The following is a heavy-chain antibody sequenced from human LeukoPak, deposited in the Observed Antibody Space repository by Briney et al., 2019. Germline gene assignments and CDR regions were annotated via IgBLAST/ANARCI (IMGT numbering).Heavy chain of an antibody. D-gene: IGHD1-26*01. J-gene: IGHJ3*02. CDR2: IYYSGST. Sequence: SETLSLTCTVSGGSISSYYWSWIRQPPGKGLEWIGYIYYSGSTNYNPSLKSRVTISVDTSKNQFSLKLSSVTAADTAVYYYAASWEVDAFDIWGQGTMVTVSS. CDR1: GGSISSYY. CDR3: AASWEVDAFDI. V-gene: IGHV4-59*01.